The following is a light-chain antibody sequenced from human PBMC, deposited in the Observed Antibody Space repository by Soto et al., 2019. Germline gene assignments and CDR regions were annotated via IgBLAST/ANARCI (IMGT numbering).Light chain of an antibody. CDR3: CSYARTPYV. V-gene: IGLV2-11*01. CDR1: SSDVGGYNY. CDR2: DVS. Sequence: QSVLTQPRSVSGSPGQSVTIPCTGTSSDVGGYNYVSWYQQHPGKAPKLMIYDVSKRPSGVPDRFSGSKSGNTASLTISGLQPEDEADYYCCSYARTPYVFGTGTKVTVL. J-gene: IGLJ1*01.